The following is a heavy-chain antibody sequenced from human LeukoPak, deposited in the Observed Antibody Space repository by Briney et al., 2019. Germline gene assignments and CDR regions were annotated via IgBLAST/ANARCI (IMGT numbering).Heavy chain of an antibody. V-gene: IGHV3-21*01. Sequence: PGGSLRLSCAASGFTFSSYSMNWVRQAPGKGLDWVSSISSSSSYIYYADSVKGRFTISRDNAKNSLYLQMNSLRAEDTAVYYCARGATAMAPGGSDYWGQGTLVTVSS. J-gene: IGHJ4*02. CDR1: GFTFSSYS. CDR3: ARGATAMAPGGSDY. D-gene: IGHD5-18*01. CDR2: ISSSSSYI.